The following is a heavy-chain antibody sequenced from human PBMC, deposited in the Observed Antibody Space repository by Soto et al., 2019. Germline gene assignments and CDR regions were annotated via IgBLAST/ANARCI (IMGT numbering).Heavy chain of an antibody. CDR3: AREVSRLRRRFNWFDP. D-gene: IGHD5-12*01. Sequence: SQTLSLSCAISGDSVSSNSAAWNWIRQSPSRGLEWLGRTYYRSKWYNDYAVSVKSRITINPDTSKNQFSLQLNSVTPEDTAVYYCAREVSRLRRRFNWFDPWGQGTLVTVSS. J-gene: IGHJ5*02. V-gene: IGHV6-1*01. CDR1: GDSVSSNSAA. CDR2: TYYRSKWYN.